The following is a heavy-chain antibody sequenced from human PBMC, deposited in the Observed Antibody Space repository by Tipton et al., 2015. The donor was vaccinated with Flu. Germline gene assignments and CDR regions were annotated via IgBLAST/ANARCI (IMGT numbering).Heavy chain of an antibody. J-gene: IGHJ3*02. CDR3: ARRGDSGGYGFDM. D-gene: IGHD2-15*01. Sequence: PGLVKPSQTLSVTCVISGDSVSRISATWDWIRQSPSRGFEWLGRTFYRTQWFEDYASSVKSRIIITADTSKSQFSLQLKSVTPEDTAVYYCARRGDSGGYGFDMWGPGTMVTVSS. CDR1: GDSVSRISAT. CDR2: TFYRTQWFE. V-gene: IGHV6-1*01.